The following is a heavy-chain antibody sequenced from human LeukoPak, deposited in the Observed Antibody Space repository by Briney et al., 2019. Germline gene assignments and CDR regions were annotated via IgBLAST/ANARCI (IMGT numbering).Heavy chain of an antibody. J-gene: IGHJ5*02. CDR3: ARDPGVYCSSTSCYGKSWFDP. Sequence: SETLSLTCTVSGYSISSGYYWGWIRQPPGKGLEWIGSIYHSGSTYYNPPLKSRVTISVDTSKNQFSLKLSSATAADTAVYYCARDPGVYCSSTSCYGKSWFDPWGQGTLVTVSS. V-gene: IGHV4-38-2*02. D-gene: IGHD2-2*01. CDR2: IYHSGST. CDR1: GYSISSGYY.